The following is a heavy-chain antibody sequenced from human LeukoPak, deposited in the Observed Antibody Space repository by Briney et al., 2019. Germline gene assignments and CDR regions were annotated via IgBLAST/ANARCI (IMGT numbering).Heavy chain of an antibody. Sequence: GRSLRLSCAASGFTFSSYSMNWVRQAPGKGLEWVSSISSSSSYIYYADSVKGRFTISRDNAKNSLYLQMNSLRAEDTAVYYCARDRNGVKGYWGQGTLVTVSS. V-gene: IGHV3-21*01. D-gene: IGHD1-1*01. CDR3: ARDRNGVKGY. CDR1: GFTFSSYS. CDR2: ISSSSSYI. J-gene: IGHJ4*02.